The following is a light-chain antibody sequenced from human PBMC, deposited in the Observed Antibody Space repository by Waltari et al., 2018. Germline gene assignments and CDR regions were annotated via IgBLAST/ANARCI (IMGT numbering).Light chain of an antibody. CDR1: SSDVGSYNL. CDR2: EVS. J-gene: IGLJ3*02. V-gene: IGLV2-23*02. Sequence: QSALTQPASVSGSPGQSITISCTGTSSDVGSYNLVSWYQQHPGKAPKLMLYEVSKRPSGGSNCFSGSNSGNTASLTISGLQAEDEADYYCCSYAGSSTWVFGGGTKLTVL. CDR3: CSYAGSSTWV.